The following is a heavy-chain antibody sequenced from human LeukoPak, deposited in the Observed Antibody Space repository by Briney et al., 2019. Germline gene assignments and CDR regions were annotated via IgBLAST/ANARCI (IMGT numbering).Heavy chain of an antibody. CDR1: GFTVSSNY. Sequence: GGSLRLSXAASGFTVSSNYMSWVRQAPGKGLEWVSVIYSGGSTYYADSVKGRFTISRDNSKNTLYLQMNNLRAEDTAVYYCAREAYCGGDCYYFDYWGQGTLVTVSS. D-gene: IGHD2-21*01. V-gene: IGHV3-66*02. CDR2: IYSGGST. CDR3: AREAYCGGDCYYFDY. J-gene: IGHJ4*02.